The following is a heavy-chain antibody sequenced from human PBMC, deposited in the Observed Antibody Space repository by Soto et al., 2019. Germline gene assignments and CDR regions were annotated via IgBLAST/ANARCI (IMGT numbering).Heavy chain of an antibody. CDR1: GGSISSYY. CDR2: IYYSGST. V-gene: IGHV4-59*08. CDR3: ARRAAIERGYVFDY. Sequence: SETLSLSCTVSGGSISSYYWSWIRQPPGKGLEWIGYIYYSGSTNYNPSLKSRVTILVDTSKNQFSLKLNSVTAADTAVYYCARRAAIERGYVFDYWGQGTLVTVSS. D-gene: IGHD5-12*01. J-gene: IGHJ4*02.